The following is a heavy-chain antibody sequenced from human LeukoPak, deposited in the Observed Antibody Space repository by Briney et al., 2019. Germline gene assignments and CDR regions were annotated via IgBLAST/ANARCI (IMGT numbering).Heavy chain of an antibody. V-gene: IGHV3-7*03. CDR2: IKEDGSEK. D-gene: IGHD3-3*01. Sequence: PGGSLRPSCAVSGFTLSSYCISWVRQAAGNGREWVGNIKEDGSEKYYVDSVKGRFTISRDNAKNSLYLQMNSLRAEDTAVYYCARDVNFWSGYDAFDIWGQGTMVTVSS. J-gene: IGHJ3*02. CDR3: ARDVNFWSGYDAFDI. CDR1: GFTLSSYC.